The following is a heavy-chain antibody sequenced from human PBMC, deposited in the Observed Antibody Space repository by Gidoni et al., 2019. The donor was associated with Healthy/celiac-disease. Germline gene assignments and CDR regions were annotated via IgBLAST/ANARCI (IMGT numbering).Heavy chain of an antibody. CDR2: MNPNSGNT. CDR3: ARAPPRRAAIRRNWFDP. V-gene: IGHV1-8*01. D-gene: IGHD2-2*02. CDR1: GYTFTSYD. Sequence: QVQLVQSGAEVKKPGASVQVSCKASGYTFTSYDINWVRQATGQGLEWMGWMNPNSGNTGYAQKFQGRVTMTRNTSISTAYMELSSLRSEDTAVYYCARAPPRRAAIRRNWFDPWGQGTLVTVSS. J-gene: IGHJ5*02.